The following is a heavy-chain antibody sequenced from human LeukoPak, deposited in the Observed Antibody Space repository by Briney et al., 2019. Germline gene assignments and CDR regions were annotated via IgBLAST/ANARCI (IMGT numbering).Heavy chain of an antibody. CDR3: ARGPANEYYFGY. D-gene: IGHD1-1*01. Sequence: GGSLRLSCTASGFTFSSYRMHWVRQAPGKGLVWVSRINTDGSNTRNADSVKGRFTISRDNAKNTLYLQMNSLRAEDTAVYYCARGPANEYYFGYWGQGTLVTVSS. J-gene: IGHJ4*02. CDR1: GFTFSSYR. CDR2: INTDGSNT. V-gene: IGHV3-74*01.